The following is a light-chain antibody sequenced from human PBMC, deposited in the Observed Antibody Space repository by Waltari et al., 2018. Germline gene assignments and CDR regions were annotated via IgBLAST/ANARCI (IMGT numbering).Light chain of an antibody. V-gene: IGLV2-14*03. CDR3: SSYTSSSTLWV. J-gene: IGLJ3*02. CDR2: DVS. Sequence: QSALTQPASVSGSPGQSIPISCTGTSSDVGGYNYVSWYQQHPGQAPKLMIYDVSNRPSGVSNRFSGSKSGNTASLTISGLQAEDEADYYCSSYTSSSTLWVFGGGTKLTVL. CDR1: SSDVGGYNY.